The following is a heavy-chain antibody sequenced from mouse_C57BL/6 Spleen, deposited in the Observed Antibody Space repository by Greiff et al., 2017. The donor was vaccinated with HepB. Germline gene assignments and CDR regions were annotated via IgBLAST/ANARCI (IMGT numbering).Heavy chain of an antibody. CDR2: ISYDGSK. CDR1: GYSITSGYY. V-gene: IGHV3-6*01. Sequence: EVKLMESGPGLVKPSQSLSLTCSVTGYSITSGYYWNWIRQFPGNKLEWMGYISYDGSKHYHPSLKNRISITRDTSKNTFFLKLNSVTTEDTATYYCARPLSYDYDGTPFAYWGQGTLVTVSA. D-gene: IGHD2-4*01. CDR3: ARPLSYDYDGTPFAY. J-gene: IGHJ3*01.